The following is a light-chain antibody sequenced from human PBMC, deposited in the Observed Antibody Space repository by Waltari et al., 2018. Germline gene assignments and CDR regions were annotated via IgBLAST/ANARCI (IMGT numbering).Light chain of an antibody. CDR2: DVN. V-gene: IGLV2-8*01. Sequence: QSALTQPPSASGSPGQSVTISCTRTSRDAGGYAYVSWYQQHPRKAPKLMIYDVNKPPSGVPDRFSGSKSGNTASLTVSGLQAEDEADYFCNSYAGSKHYVFGTGTKVTVL. CDR3: NSYAGSKHYV. CDR1: SRDAGGYAY. J-gene: IGLJ1*01.